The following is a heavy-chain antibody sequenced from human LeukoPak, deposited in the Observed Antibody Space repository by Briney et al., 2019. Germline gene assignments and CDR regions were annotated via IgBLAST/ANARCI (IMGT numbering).Heavy chain of an antibody. CDR1: GVSISSGYW. V-gene: IGHV4-4*02. CDR2: TIDSGST. J-gene: IGHJ4*02. D-gene: IGHD2-15*01. CDR3: ATYGPTSGGYTFEY. Sequence: PSETLSLTCAVSGVSISSGYWWSWVRQPPMKGLEWIGETIDSGSTNYNPSLKGRITISLDKTKNQFSLNVNSVTAADTAVYYCATYGPTSGGYTFEYWGQGILVTVSS.